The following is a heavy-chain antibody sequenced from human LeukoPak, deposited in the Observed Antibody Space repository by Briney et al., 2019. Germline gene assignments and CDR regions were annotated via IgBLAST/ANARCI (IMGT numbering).Heavy chain of an antibody. CDR3: ARGLGYCSGGSCYSPWFDP. Sequence: ASVKVSCKXSGYTFTSYGISWVRQAPGQGLEWMGWISAYSGNTNYAQKLQGRVTMTTDTSTSTAYMELRSLRSDDTAVYYCARGLGYCSGGSCYSPWFDPWGQGTLVTVSS. V-gene: IGHV1-18*01. D-gene: IGHD2-15*01. CDR1: GYTFTSYG. CDR2: ISAYSGNT. J-gene: IGHJ5*02.